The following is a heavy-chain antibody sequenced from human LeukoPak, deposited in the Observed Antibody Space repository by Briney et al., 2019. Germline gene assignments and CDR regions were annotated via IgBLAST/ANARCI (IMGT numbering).Heavy chain of an antibody. V-gene: IGHV4-34*01. Sequence: SETLSLTCAVYGGSFSGYYWSWIRQPPGKGLEWIGSIYYSGSTYYNPSLKSRVTISVDTSKNQFSLKLSSVTAADTAVYYCARIPENYAYYYYHYMDVWGKGTTVTVSS. CDR3: ARIPENYAYYYYHYMDV. CDR1: GGSFSGYY. J-gene: IGHJ6*03. CDR2: IYYSGST. D-gene: IGHD1-7*01.